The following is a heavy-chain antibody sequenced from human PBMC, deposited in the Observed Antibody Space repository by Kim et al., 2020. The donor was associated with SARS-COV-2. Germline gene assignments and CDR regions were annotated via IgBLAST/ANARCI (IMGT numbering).Heavy chain of an antibody. Sequence: GGSLRLSCAASGFTFSSYSMNWVRQAPGKGLEWVSSISSSSSYIYYADSVKGRFTISRDNAKNSLYLQMNSLRAEDTAVYYCARDGILGYSSSWYAYYYYGMDVWGQGTTVTVSS. CDR3: ARDGILGYSSSWYAYYYYGMDV. D-gene: IGHD6-13*01. V-gene: IGHV3-21*01. CDR2: ISSSSSYI. CDR1: GFTFSSYS. J-gene: IGHJ6*02.